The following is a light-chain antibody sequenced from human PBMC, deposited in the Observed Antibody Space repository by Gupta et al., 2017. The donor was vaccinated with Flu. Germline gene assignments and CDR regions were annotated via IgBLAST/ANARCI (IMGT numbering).Light chain of an antibody. Sequence: QSALTQPPSVSGSPGQSVTISCTGTSSDIGNYNRVSWYQQSPDTAPKLMIYEVTKRPSGVPDRFSGSKSDNTASLTXSXVQAEDXADYYCSSYTSSRTYVFGTGTKVTVL. CDR1: SSDIGNYNR. J-gene: IGLJ1*01. V-gene: IGLV2-18*02. CDR3: SSYTSSRTYV. CDR2: EVT.